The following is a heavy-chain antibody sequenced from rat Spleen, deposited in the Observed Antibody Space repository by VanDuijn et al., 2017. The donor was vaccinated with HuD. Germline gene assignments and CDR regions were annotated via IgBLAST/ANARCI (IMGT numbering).Heavy chain of an antibody. CDR2: IIYDGSAT. D-gene: IGHD1-11*01. Sequence: EVQLVESEGGLVQPGRSLKLSCAASGFTLSDFDMDWVRQAPTKGLEWVATIIYDGSATYNRDSVKGRFTISRDNAKSTLYLQMDSLRSEDTATYYCARNNYGGYSELGWFAYWGQGTLVTVSS. CDR3: ARNNYGGYSELGWFAY. CDR1: GFTLSDFD. V-gene: IGHV5-29*01. J-gene: IGHJ3*01.